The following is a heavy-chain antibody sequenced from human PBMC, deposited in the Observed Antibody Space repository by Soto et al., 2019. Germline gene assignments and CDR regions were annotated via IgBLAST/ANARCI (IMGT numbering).Heavy chain of an antibody. CDR1: GGSISSYY. CDR2: ISYSGST. V-gene: IGHV4-39*01. J-gene: IGHJ4*02. CDR3: ARRWGYSFDY. D-gene: IGHD7-27*01. Sequence: QLQLQESGPGLVKPSETLSLTCTVSGGSISSYYWGWIRRPPGKGLEWIGSISYSGSTYYNPSLKGRVTISVDTSKNQFSLKLSSVTAADTAVYYCARRWGYSFDYWGQGTLVTVSS.